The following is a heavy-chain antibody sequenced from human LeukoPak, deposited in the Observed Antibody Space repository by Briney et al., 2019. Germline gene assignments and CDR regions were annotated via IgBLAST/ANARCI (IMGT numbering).Heavy chain of an antibody. CDR3: ARAITDSSGKYRLDP. J-gene: IGHJ5*02. D-gene: IGHD6-19*01. Sequence: PSETLSLTCTVSGDAISSGYYQWIWIRQPAGKGLEWIGRIYSSGTTNYNPSLKRRVTISVDASKNQFSLKLDSMAAADTAVYYCARAITDSSGKYRLDPWGQGTLVTVSS. CDR1: GDAISSGYYQ. V-gene: IGHV4-61*02. CDR2: IYSSGTT.